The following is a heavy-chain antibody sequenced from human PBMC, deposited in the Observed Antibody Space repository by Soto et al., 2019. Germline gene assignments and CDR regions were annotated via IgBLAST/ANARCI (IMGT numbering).Heavy chain of an antibody. CDR1: GGSISSNNKY. Sequence: ASGTLSLTCTVSGGSISSNNKYWGWVPRPPGEGLEWIGFISYSGTTPYSPSLRNRVTISADTSMNQFSLALTSVSAADAGMYYCAKGTTTEKVDSWGHGILVTVSS. CDR3: AKGTTTEKVDS. J-gene: IGHJ5*01. CDR2: ISYSGTT. V-gene: IGHV4-30-4*01. D-gene: IGHD1-1*01.